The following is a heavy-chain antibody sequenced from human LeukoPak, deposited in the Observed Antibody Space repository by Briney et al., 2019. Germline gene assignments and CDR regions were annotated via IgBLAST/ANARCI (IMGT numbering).Heavy chain of an antibody. CDR3: ARESRNDYGDYVGIDY. D-gene: IGHD4-17*01. V-gene: IGHV1-46*01. Sequence: GASVKVSCKASGYTFTSYYMHWVRQAPGQGLEWMGIINPSGGSTSYAQKFQGRVTMTRDTSTSTVYMELSSLRSEDTAVYYCARESRNDYGDYVGIDYWGQGTLVTVSS. CDR1: GYTFTSYY. J-gene: IGHJ4*02. CDR2: INPSGGST.